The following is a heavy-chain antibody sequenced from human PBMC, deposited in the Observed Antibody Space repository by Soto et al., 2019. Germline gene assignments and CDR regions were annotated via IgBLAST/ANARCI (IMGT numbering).Heavy chain of an antibody. D-gene: IGHD3-10*01. V-gene: IGHV4-4*02. CDR1: GASISTNNW. Sequence: SETLSLTCDVSGASISTNNWWSWVRQSPGQGLEWIAEVYHSGTTNSNPSLKSRVTKSVDTSKNQFSLMLASVTAADTAVYYCARAKLCNTISCPHSFDIWGQGTLVTVSS. CDR2: VYHSGTT. CDR3: ARAKLCNTISCPHSFDI. J-gene: IGHJ4*02.